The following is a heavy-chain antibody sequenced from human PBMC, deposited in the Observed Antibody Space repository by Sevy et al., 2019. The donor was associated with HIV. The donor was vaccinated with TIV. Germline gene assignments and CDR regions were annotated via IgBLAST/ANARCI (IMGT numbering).Heavy chain of an antibody. CDR3: ARRRNSGYDLWVFDY. CDR1: GGSISSSNW. J-gene: IGHJ4*02. D-gene: IGHD5-12*01. V-gene: IGHV4-4*02. CDR2: IYHSGST. Sequence: SETLSLTCAVSGGSISSSNWWSWVRQPPGKGLEWIGEIYHSGSTNYNPSLKSRVTISVDKSKNQFSLKLSSVTAADTAVYYCARRRNSGYDLWVFDYWGQGTLFTVSS.